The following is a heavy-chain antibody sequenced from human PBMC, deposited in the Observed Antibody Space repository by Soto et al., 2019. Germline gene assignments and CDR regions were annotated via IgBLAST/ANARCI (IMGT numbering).Heavy chain of an antibody. J-gene: IGHJ3*02. D-gene: IGHD3-22*01. CDR1: GYTFSSYG. V-gene: IGHV1-18*04. CDR2: ISAYNGNT. Sequence: DSGKVCCNASGYTFSSYGISWVRQAPGQGLEWMGWISAYNGNTNYAQKLQGRVTMTTDTSTSTAYMELRSLRSDDTAVYYCARGGINLIVVVDAFDIWGQGTMFTV. CDR3: ARGGINLIVVVDAFDI.